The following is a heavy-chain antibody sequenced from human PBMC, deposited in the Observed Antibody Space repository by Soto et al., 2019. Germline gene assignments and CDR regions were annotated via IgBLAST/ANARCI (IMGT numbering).Heavy chain of an antibody. CDR2: IYYSGST. CDR3: ARHGLEWRYGMDV. CDR1: GGSIRSSSDY. D-gene: IGHD3-3*01. V-gene: IGHV4-39*01. J-gene: IGHJ6*02. Sequence: QLQLQESGPGLVKPSETLSLTCIVSGGSIRSSSDYWGWIRQPPGKGLEWIGSIYYSGSTYYNPSLKSRVTISVDRSKNQFSLKLSSVTAADTAVYYCARHGLEWRYGMDVWGQGTTVTVSS.